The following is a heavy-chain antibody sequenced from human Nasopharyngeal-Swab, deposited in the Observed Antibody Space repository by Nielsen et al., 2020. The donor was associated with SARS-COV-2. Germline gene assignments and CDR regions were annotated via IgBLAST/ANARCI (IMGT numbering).Heavy chain of an antibody. Sequence: GGSLRLSCAASGFTFTDAWMTWVRQAPGKGLEWVGRIKSKTDGGTTDYAAPVKGRFTISRDDSKNTLYLQMNSLKTEDTAVYYCTTEYSSGWYAVYYYYMDVWGKGTTVTVSS. J-gene: IGHJ6*03. CDR3: TTEYSSGWYAVYYYYMDV. D-gene: IGHD6-19*01. CDR2: IKSKTDGGTT. V-gene: IGHV3-15*01. CDR1: GFTFTDAW.